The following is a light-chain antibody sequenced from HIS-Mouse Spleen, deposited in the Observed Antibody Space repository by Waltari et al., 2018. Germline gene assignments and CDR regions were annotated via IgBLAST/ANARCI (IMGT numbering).Light chain of an antibody. Sequence: QSALTQPPSASGSPGQSVTISCTGTSSDVGGYNYVSWYQPHPGKAPKLMIYEVSTRPSGVPDRFYGSKSGNTASLTVSGLQAEDEADYYCSSYAGSNNLGVFGGGTKLTVL. CDR2: EVS. J-gene: IGLJ2*01. CDR3: SSYAGSNNLGV. V-gene: IGLV2-8*01. CDR1: SSDVGGYNY.